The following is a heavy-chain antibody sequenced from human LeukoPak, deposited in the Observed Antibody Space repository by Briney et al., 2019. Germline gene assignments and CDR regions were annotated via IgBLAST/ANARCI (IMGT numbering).Heavy chain of an antibody. Sequence: ASVKVSCKASGYTFTSYDINWVRQAPGQGLEWMGGTIPIFGTANYAQKFQRRVTMTADESTSTAYMERSSLRSEDTAVYYCARDQCYGSGSSDLNWGQGTLVTVSS. D-gene: IGHD3-10*01. J-gene: IGHJ4*02. CDR3: ARDQCYGSGSSDLN. CDR1: GYTFTSYD. CDR2: TIPIFGTA. V-gene: IGHV1-69*13.